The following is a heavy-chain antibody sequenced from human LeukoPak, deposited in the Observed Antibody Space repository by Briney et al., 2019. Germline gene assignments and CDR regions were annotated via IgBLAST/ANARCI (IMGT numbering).Heavy chain of an antibody. V-gene: IGHV4-59*12. D-gene: IGHD6-6*01. CDR3: AREAARSVY. CDR1: GGSISSYY. Sequence: SETLSLTCTVSGGSISSYYWSWIRQPPGKGLEWIGYIYYSGSTSYNPSLKSRVTISVDTSKNQFSLKLSSVTAADTAVYYCAREAARSVYWGQGTLVTVSS. J-gene: IGHJ4*02. CDR2: IYYSGST.